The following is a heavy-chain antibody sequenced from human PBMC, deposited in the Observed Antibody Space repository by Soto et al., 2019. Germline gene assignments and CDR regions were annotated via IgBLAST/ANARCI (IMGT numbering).Heavy chain of an antibody. D-gene: IGHD3-16*01. J-gene: IGHJ3*02. V-gene: IGHV3-7*05. Sequence: EVQLVESGGGLIQPGGSLRLSCAASGFTFGNYWMTWVRQAPGKGLEWVANIKRDGSARSYSDSVRGRFTVSRDNAEGSLFLQMDSLRVEDTALYYCARDVSPGTRDLYLDAFDIWGQGTMVTVSS. CDR1: GFTFGNYW. CDR2: IKRDGSAR. CDR3: ARDVSPGTRDLYLDAFDI.